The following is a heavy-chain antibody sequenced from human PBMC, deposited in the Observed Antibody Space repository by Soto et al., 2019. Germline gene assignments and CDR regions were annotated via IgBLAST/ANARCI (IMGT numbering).Heavy chain of an antibody. D-gene: IGHD3-3*01. Sequence: QVQLAESGGGVVQPGRSLRLSCAASGFTFSSYGMHWVRQAPGKGLEWVAVIWDDGSNKYYADSVKGRFTISRDNSKNTLYLQMNSLRDGDTGVYYCAREGFLFRKVRVMFEPWGQGTLVTVSS. CDR2: IWDDGSNK. CDR1: GFTFSSYG. J-gene: IGHJ5*02. CDR3: AREGFLFRKVRVMFEP. V-gene: IGHV3-33*01.